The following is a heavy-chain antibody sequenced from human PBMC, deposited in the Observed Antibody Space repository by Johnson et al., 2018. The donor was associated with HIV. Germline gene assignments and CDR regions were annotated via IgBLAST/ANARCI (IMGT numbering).Heavy chain of an antibody. CDR3: AKASNYYDSSRHAFDI. J-gene: IGHJ3*02. D-gene: IGHD3-22*01. V-gene: IGHV3-30*02. CDR1: GFTFSSYG. Sequence: QVQLVESGGGVVQPGGSLRLSCAASGFTFSSYGLHWVRQAPGKGLEWVAFIRYDGSNKYYADSVKGRVTISRDNSKNTLYLQMNSLRAEDTAVYYCAKASNYYDSSRHAFDIWGQGTMVTVSS. CDR2: IRYDGSNK.